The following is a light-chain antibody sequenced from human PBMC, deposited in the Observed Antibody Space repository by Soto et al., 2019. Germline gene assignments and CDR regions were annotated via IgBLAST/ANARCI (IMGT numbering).Light chain of an antibody. J-gene: IGKJ3*01. CDR1: QSVSDY. CDR2: DAS. CDR3: QQYASAPFS. Sequence: EIVLTQSPATLSLSPGERATLSCRASQSVSDYLAWYQQKPGQAPRLLIYDASNRATGIPARFSGSGFGTDFTLTISSLEPEDFAVYYCQQYASAPFSLGPGTKVDIK. V-gene: IGKV3-11*01.